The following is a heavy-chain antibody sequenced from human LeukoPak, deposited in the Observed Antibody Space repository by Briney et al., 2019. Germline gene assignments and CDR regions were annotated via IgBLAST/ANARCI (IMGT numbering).Heavy chain of an antibody. CDR3: ARPRITIFGVVIDAFDI. D-gene: IGHD3-3*01. CDR2: IYYSGST. CDR1: GGSISSSSYY. Sequence: ASETLSLTCTVSGGSISSSSYYWGWIRQPPGKGLEWIGGIYYSGSTYYNPSLKSRVTIFVDTSKNQFSLKLSSVTAADTAVYYCARPRITIFGVVIDAFDIWGQGKMVTVSS. V-gene: IGHV4-39*01. J-gene: IGHJ3*02.